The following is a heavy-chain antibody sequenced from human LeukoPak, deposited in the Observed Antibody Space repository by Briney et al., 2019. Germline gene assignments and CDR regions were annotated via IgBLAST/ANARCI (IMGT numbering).Heavy chain of an antibody. J-gene: IGHJ4*02. CDR3: ARDRGSSGWYRLDY. CDR1: GSSISSGGYY. V-gene: IGHV4-31*03. Sequence: SETLSLTCTVSGSSISSGGYYWSWIRQHPGKGLEWIGYIYYSGSTYYNPSLKSRVTISVDTSKNQFSLKLSSVTAADTAVYYCARDRGSSGWYRLDYWGQGTLVTVSS. D-gene: IGHD6-19*01. CDR2: IYYSGST.